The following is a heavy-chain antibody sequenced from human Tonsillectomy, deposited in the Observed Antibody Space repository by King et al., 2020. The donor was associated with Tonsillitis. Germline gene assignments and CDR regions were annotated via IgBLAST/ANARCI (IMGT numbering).Heavy chain of an antibody. V-gene: IGHV3-30-3*01. J-gene: IGHJ4*02. CDR2: ISYDGSNK. Sequence: VQLVESGGGVVQPGRSLRLSCAASGFTFSSYAMHWVRQAPGKGLEWVAVISYDGSNKYYADSVKGRFTISRDNSKNTLYLQMNSLRAEDTAVYYCARSAFTMVRGVIVDWGQGTLVTVSS. D-gene: IGHD3-10*01. CDR1: GFTFSSYA. CDR3: ARSAFTMVRGVIVD.